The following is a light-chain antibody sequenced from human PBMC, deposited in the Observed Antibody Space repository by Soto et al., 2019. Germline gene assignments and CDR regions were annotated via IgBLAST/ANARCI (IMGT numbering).Light chain of an antibody. CDR2: GAS. CDR3: QHYNNWPRT. Sequence: EIVMTQSPGTLSLSPGERATLSCRASQSVSSNLAWYQQKPGQAPRLLIYGASTRATGIPARFSGSGSGTDFTLTISSLQSEDFAVYYCQHYNNWPRTFGQGTKVEIK. CDR1: QSVSSN. V-gene: IGKV3-15*01. J-gene: IGKJ1*01.